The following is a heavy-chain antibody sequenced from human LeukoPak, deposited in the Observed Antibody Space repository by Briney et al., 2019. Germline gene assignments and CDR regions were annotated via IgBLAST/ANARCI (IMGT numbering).Heavy chain of an antibody. CDR3: AKVTIEWELTYYFDY. CDR1: GFTFSSYA. CDR2: ISGSGGST. J-gene: IGHJ4*02. V-gene: IGHV3-23*01. Sequence: PGGSLRLSCAASGFTFSSYAMSWVRQAPGEWLEWVSAISGSGGSTYYADSVKGRFTISRDNSKNTLYLQMNSLRAEDTAVYYCAKVTIEWELTYYFDYWGQGTLVTVSS. D-gene: IGHD1-26*01.